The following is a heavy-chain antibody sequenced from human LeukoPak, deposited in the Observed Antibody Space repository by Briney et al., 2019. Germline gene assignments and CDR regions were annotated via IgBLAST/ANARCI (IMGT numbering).Heavy chain of an antibody. D-gene: IGHD6-19*01. V-gene: IGHV1-18*01. CDR2: ISACNGNT. Sequence: ASVKVSCKASGYTFTSYGISWVRQAPGQGLEWMGWISACNGNTNYAQKLRGRVTMTTDTSTSTAYMELRSLRSDDTAVFYCARGFSGIAVAGYYFDYWGQGTLVTVSS. CDR1: GYTFTSYG. J-gene: IGHJ4*02. CDR3: ARGFSGIAVAGYYFDY.